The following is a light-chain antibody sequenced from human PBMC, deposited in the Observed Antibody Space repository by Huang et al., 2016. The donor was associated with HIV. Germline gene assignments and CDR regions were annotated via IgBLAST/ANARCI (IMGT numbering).Light chain of an antibody. CDR1: QGIRSY. CDR2: AAS. Sequence: IQLTQSPSSLSASIGDRVTITCRGSQGIRSYLAGYQQTPGQAPKLLIYAASTLQSGDPSRFSGSGSGTDFTLIISSLQPEDCATYYCQQLNTYPVTFGGGTKVEIK. J-gene: IGKJ4*01. V-gene: IGKV1-9*01. CDR3: QQLNTYPVT.